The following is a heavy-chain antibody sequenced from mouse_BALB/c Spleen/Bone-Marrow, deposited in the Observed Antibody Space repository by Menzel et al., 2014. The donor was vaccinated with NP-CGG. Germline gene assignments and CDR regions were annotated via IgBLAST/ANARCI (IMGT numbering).Heavy chain of an antibody. J-gene: IGHJ2*01. CDR3: ARNPGVTYYFDY. Sequence: VHLVESGPGLVAPSQSLSITCTVSGFSLSSYSVHWVRQPPGKGLEWLGMIWGGGNTDYNSALKSRLSISKDNSKSQVFLKMNSLQTDDTAMYYCARNPGVTYYFDYWGQGTTLIVSS. V-gene: IGHV2-6-4*01. CDR1: GFSLSSYS. CDR2: IWGGGNT. D-gene: IGHD2-2*01.